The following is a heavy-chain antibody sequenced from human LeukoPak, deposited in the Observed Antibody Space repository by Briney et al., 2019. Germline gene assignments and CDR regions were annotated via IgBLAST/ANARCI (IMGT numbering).Heavy chain of an antibody. CDR1: GFTFSSYA. CDR2: ISYDGSNK. Sequence: PGGSLRLSCAASGFTFSSYAMHWVRQAPGKGLEWVAVISYDGSNKYYADSVKGRFTISRDNSKNTLYLQMNSLRAEDTAVYYCAREGEERYYYYMDVWGKGTTVTISS. J-gene: IGHJ6*03. D-gene: IGHD1-26*01. V-gene: IGHV3-30*04. CDR3: AREGEERYYYYMDV.